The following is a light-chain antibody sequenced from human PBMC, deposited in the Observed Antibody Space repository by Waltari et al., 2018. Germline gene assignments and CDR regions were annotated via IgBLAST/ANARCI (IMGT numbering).Light chain of an antibody. V-gene: IGLV7-43*01. CDR1: TGAVTSAYS. CDR3: LLYYGGAQV. CDR2: STT. Sequence: QTVVTQEPSLTVSPGGTVTLTCASSTGAVTSAYSPNWFQQKPGQAPRALIDSTTNKHPWTPARFSASPLGGKAALTLSNVQPEDEAEYYCLLYYGGAQVFGGGTKRTVL. J-gene: IGLJ3*02.